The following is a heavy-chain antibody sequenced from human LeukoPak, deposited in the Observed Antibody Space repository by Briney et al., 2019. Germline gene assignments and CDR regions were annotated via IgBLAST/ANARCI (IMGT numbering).Heavy chain of an antibody. V-gene: IGHV3-30*18. J-gene: IGHJ4*02. CDR1: GFTFSRNG. CDR2: IAYDGSNK. D-gene: IGHD6-13*01. CDR3: AKDLRSSWCFDY. Sequence: GRSLRLSCEASGFTFSRNGMHWGRQAPGKGLERVSVIAYDGSNKYYADSAKGRFTTSTDNSKNTLYLQMNSLRAEDTAVYYWAKDLRSSWCFDYWGQGTQVTVSS.